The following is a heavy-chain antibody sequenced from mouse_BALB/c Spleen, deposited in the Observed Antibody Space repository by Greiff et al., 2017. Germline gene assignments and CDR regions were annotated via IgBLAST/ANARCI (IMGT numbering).Heavy chain of an antibody. CDR2: ISSGSSTI. Sequence: DVHLVESGGGLVQPGGSRKLSCAASGFTFSSFGMHWVRQAPEKGLEWVAYISSGSSTIYYADTVKGRFTISRDNPKNTLFLQMTSLRSEDTAMYYCARSPYYGFYFDYWGQGTTLTVSA. D-gene: IGHD1-2*01. V-gene: IGHV5-17*02. CDR1: GFTFSSFG. J-gene: IGHJ2*01. CDR3: ARSPYYGFYFDY.